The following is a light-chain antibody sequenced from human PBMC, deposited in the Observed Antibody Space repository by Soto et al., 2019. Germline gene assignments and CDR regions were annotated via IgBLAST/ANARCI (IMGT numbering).Light chain of an antibody. V-gene: IGKV3-11*01. CDR3: QHRRNWPLT. Sequence: EIVLTQSPGTLSLSPGETATLSCRASQSVNNQLAWYQQKPGQAPRLLIYDASTRATGTPARISGSGSGADFTLTISSLEPEDFAVYYCQHRRNWPLTSGGGTKVDIK. CDR1: QSVNNQ. CDR2: DAS. J-gene: IGKJ4*01.